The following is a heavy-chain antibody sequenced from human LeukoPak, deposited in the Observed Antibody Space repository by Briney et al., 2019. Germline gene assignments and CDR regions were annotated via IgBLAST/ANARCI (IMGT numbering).Heavy chain of an antibody. CDR2: ISGSGGTT. D-gene: IGHD3-10*01. Sequence: SGGSLRLSCAASGFTFSNYAMNWVRQAPGKGLEWVSLISGSGGTTYYADSVKGRFTISRDNSKNTLYLQMNSLRVEDTAVYYCAKGNYYYGSGTYPNFVYWGQGTLVTVSS. CDR3: AKGNYYYGSGTYPNFVY. J-gene: IGHJ4*02. V-gene: IGHV3-23*01. CDR1: GFTFSNYA.